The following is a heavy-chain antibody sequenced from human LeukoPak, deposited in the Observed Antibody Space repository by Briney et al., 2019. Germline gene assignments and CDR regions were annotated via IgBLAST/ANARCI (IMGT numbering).Heavy chain of an antibody. CDR2: MNPNSGNT. J-gene: IGHJ5*02. D-gene: IGHD6-19*01. Sequence: ASVKVSCKASGYTFTSYDINWVRQATGQGLEWMGWMNPNSGNTGYAQKFQGRVTMTRNTSISTAYMELSSLRSEDTAVYYCARGVIAVAGTDNWFDPWGQGTLVTVSS. V-gene: IGHV1-8*01. CDR1: GYTFTSYD. CDR3: ARGVIAVAGTDNWFDP.